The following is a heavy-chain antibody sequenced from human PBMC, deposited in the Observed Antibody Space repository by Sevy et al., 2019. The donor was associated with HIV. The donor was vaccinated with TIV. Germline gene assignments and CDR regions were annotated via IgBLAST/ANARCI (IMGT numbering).Heavy chain of an antibody. Sequence: ASVKVSCKASGDTFTNNYMHWVRQAPGQGLEWMGIIDPSAGNASYAQRFQGRVTMTRVTSTSTLYMDLNSLRSEDTAVYYCVRADPAQHFDSWGQGTLVTVSS. V-gene: IGHV1-46*01. CDR2: IDPSAGNA. CDR3: VRADPAQHFDS. J-gene: IGHJ4*02. CDR1: GDTFTNNY.